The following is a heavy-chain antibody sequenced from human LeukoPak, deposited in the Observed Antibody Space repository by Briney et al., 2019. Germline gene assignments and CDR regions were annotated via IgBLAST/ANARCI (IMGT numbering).Heavy chain of an antibody. CDR2: INPNSGGT. CDR3: ARAPSSAVRAFDT. J-gene: IGHJ3*02. CDR1: GYTFTGYY. Sequence: ASVKVSCKASGYTFTGYYMHWVRQAPGQGLEWMGWINPNSGGTNYAQKFQGRVTMTRDTSISTAYMELSRLRSDDTAVYYCARAPSSAVRAFDTWGQGTMVTVSS. V-gene: IGHV1-2*02. D-gene: IGHD6-6*01.